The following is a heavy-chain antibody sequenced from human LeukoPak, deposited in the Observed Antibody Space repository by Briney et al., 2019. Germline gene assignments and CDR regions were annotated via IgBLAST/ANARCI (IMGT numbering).Heavy chain of an antibody. CDR1: GFTFSSYE. D-gene: IGHD4-17*01. V-gene: IGHV3-48*03. Sequence: GGSLRLSCAASGFTFSSYEMNWVRQAPGKGLEWVSYISSSGSTIYYADSVKGRFTISRDNAKNSLYLQMNSLRAEDTAVYYCARDNGDYSFDYRGQGTLVTVSS. CDR2: ISSSGSTI. J-gene: IGHJ4*02. CDR3: ARDNGDYSFDY.